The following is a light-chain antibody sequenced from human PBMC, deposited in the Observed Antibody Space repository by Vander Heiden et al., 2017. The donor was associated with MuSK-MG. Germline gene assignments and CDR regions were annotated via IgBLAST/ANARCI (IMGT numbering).Light chain of an antibody. J-gene: IGLJ1*01. CDR1: SLRSYY. CDR3: NSRDSSGNLYV. Sequence: SSELPQDPAVSVALGQTVRITCQGDSLRSYYASWYQQKPGQAPVLVIYGKNNRPSGIPDRFPGSSSGNTASLTITGAQAEDEADYYCNSRDSSGNLYVFGTGTKVTVL. V-gene: IGLV3-19*01. CDR2: GKN.